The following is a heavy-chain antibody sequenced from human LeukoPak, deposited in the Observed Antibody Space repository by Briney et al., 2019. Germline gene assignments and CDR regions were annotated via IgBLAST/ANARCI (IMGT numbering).Heavy chain of an antibody. V-gene: IGHV4-39*02. CDR2: ISYSGTT. D-gene: IGHD3-10*01. Sequence: SETLSLTCTVSSASISSSPHFWAWIRQSPGKGLEWIGSISYSGTTYYNPSLKSRVTISVDTSENHFSLKLSSVTAADTAVYYCAANSADYNTLGSSYKVWGQGTLVTVSS. J-gene: IGHJ4*02. CDR1: SASISSSPHF. CDR3: AANSADYNTLGSSYKV.